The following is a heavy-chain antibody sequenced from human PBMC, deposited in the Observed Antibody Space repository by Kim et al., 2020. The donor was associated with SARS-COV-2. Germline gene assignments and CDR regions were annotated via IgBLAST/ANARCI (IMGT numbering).Heavy chain of an antibody. V-gene: IGHV4-34*01. CDR3: ASPELDYDSSGYAY. J-gene: IGHJ4*02. D-gene: IGHD3-22*01. Sequence: TPSLKSRVTLSVDTSKNPFSLRLSSVTAADTAVYYCASPELDYDSSGYAYWGQGTLVTVSS.